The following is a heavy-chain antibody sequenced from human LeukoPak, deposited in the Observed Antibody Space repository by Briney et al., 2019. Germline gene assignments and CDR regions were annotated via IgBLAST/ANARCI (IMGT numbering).Heavy chain of an antibody. J-gene: IGHJ3*02. CDR3: ARRRTGVGYAFDI. CDR2: IYPGDSDT. D-gene: IGHD7-27*01. V-gene: IGHV5-51*01. CDR1: GFSFTSYW. Sequence: PGESLQISCQGYGFSFTSYWIGWVRQMPGKGLEWMGIIYPGDSDTRYSPSFQGPVTLSADKSNSTAYLQWSSLKASDTAMYYCARRRTGVGYAFDIWGQGTMVTVSS.